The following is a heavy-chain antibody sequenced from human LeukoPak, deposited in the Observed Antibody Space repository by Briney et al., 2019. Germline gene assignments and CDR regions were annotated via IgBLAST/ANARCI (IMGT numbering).Heavy chain of an antibody. V-gene: IGHV1-69*01. CDR1: GGTFSSYA. CDR2: IIPIFGTA. Sequence: SVKVSCKASGGTFSSYAISWVRQAPGQGLEWMGGIIPIFGTANYAQKFQGRVTITADESTSTAYMELSSLRSEDTAVYYCARDYRLKPPADYWGQGTLVTVSS. CDR3: ARDYRLKPPADY. J-gene: IGHJ4*02.